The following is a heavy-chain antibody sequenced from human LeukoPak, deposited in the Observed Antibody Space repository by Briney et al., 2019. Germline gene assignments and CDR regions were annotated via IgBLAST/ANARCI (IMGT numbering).Heavy chain of an antibody. D-gene: IGHD3-10*01. CDR3: ARDIYYYGSGSYLYYGMDV. J-gene: IGHJ6*02. Sequence: SQTLSLTCTVSGGSISSGGYYWSWIRQHPGKGLEWIGYIYYSGSTYYNPSLKSRVTISVDTSKNQFPLKLSSVTAADTAVYYCARDIYYYGSGSYLYYGMDVWGQGTTVTVSS. CDR2: IYYSGST. V-gene: IGHV4-31*03. CDR1: GGSISSGGYY.